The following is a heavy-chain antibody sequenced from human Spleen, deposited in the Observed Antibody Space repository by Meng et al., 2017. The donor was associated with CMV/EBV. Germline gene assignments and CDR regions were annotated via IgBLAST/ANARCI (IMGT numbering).Heavy chain of an antibody. D-gene: IGHD2-2*02. J-gene: IGHJ5*02. Sequence: SVKVSCKASGGTFSSYTISWVRQAPGQGLEWMGRISPILGIANYAQKFQGRVTITADKSTSTAYMELSSLRSEDTAVYCCARGCSSTSCYTWGQGTLVTVSS. CDR1: GGTFSSYT. CDR3: ARGCSSTSCYT. CDR2: ISPILGIA. V-gene: IGHV1-69*02.